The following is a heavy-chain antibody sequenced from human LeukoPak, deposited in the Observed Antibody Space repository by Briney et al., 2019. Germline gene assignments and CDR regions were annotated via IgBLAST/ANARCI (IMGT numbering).Heavy chain of an antibody. Sequence: PGGSPRLSCAASGFSISNDWMSWVRQAPGKGLEWVARVKSRSAGETTDYAAPVKGRFTISRDDSKNTLYLQMNSLKTEDTAVYYCTLIQGWGSGSYYRDFWGQGTLVTVSS. V-gene: IGHV3-15*01. CDR2: VKSRSAGETT. CDR1: GFSISNDW. CDR3: TLIQGWGSGSYYRDF. J-gene: IGHJ4*02. D-gene: IGHD3-10*01.